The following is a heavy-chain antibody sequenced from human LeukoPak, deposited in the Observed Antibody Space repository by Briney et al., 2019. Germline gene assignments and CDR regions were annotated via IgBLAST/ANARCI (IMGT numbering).Heavy chain of an antibody. Sequence: SETLSLTCTVSGGSISSYYWSWIRQPPGKGLEWIGYIYYSGSTNYNPSLKSRVTISVDTSKNQFSLKLSSVTAADTAVYYCARAPRYSGSYLGFWFDPWGQGTLVTVSS. CDR1: GGSISSYY. CDR2: IYYSGST. D-gene: IGHD1-26*01. J-gene: IGHJ5*02. V-gene: IGHV4-59*01. CDR3: ARAPRYSGSYLGFWFDP.